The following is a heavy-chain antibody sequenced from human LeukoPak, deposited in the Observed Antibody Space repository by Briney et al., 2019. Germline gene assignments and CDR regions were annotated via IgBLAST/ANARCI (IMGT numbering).Heavy chain of an antibody. CDR2: MYNTGSA. V-gene: IGHV3-66*01. J-gene: IGHJ4*02. CDR1: GFTVSSNY. Sequence: GGSLRLSCAASGFTVSSNYMNWVRQAPGEGLEWVSVMYNTGSAYYADSVKGRFTISRDTSKNMFYLQMTNLRVDDTADYYCARGAFDWGQGTLVTVSS. CDR3: ARGAFD. D-gene: IGHD3-16*01.